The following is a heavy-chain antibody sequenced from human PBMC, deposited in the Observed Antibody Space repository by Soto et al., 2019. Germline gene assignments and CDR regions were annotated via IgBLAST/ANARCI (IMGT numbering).Heavy chain of an antibody. J-gene: IGHJ6*02. D-gene: IGHD6-13*01. Sequence: SETLSLTCTVSGGSISSGGYYWSWIRQHPGKGLEWIGYIYYSGSTYYNPSLKGRVTISVDTSKNQFSLKLSSVTAADTAVYYCATVGIAAARGYYYYGMDVWGQGTTVTVSS. CDR3: ATVGIAAARGYYYYGMDV. CDR1: GGSISSGGYY. V-gene: IGHV4-31*03. CDR2: IYYSGST.